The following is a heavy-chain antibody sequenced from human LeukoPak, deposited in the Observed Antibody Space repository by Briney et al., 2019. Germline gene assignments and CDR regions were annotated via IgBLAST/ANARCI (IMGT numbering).Heavy chain of an antibody. D-gene: IGHD5-12*01. CDR3: ARVGVATIYYYGMDV. CDR1: GFTFSSYS. Sequence: GASVKVSCAASGFTFSSYSMNWVRQAPGKGLEWVSSISSSSSYIYYADSVKGRFTISRDNAKNSLYLQMNSLRAEDTAVYYCARVGVATIYYYGMDVWGQGTTVTVSS. J-gene: IGHJ6*02. CDR2: ISSSSSYI. V-gene: IGHV3-21*01.